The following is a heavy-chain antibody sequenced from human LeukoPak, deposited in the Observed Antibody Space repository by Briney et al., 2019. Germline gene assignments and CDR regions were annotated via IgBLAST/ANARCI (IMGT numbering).Heavy chain of an antibody. V-gene: IGHV3-43*02. CDR3: AKDMEGAYDY. Sequence: GGSLRLSCAASGFTFDDYAMHWVRQAPGQGLEWVSLISGDGSSTYYADSVKGRFTISRDNSKNSLYLQMNSLRTEDTALYYCAKDMEGAYDYWGQGTQVTVSS. J-gene: IGHJ4*02. CDR1: GFTFDDYA. D-gene: IGHD1-26*01. CDR2: ISGDGSST.